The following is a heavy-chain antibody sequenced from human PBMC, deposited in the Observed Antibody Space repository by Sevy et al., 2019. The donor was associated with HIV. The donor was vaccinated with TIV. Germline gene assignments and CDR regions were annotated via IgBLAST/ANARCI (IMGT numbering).Heavy chain of an antibody. CDR1: GFSFDSYG. CDR2: ISGSGTRT. CDR3: AKGGGGHYDPDEIGYYFYYYNMDV. J-gene: IGHJ6*03. Sequence: GGSLRLSCAVSGFSFDSYGMTWVRQAPGKGLEWVSGISGSGTRTYYADSVKGRFSISRDNSKNRLYLQMNSLRSEDTAINYCAKGGGGHYDPDEIGYYFYYYNMDVWGKGTTVIVSS. D-gene: IGHD3-22*01. V-gene: IGHV3-23*01.